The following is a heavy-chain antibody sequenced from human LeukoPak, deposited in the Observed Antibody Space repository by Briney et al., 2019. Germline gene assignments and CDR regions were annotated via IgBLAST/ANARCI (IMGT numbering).Heavy chain of an antibody. CDR1: GGSISSGGYY. CDR3: ARGEYGSGSLNYYYYGMDV. CDR2: IYYSGST. Sequence: SQTLSLTCTVSGGSISSGGYYWSWIRQHPGKGLEWIVYIYYSGSTYYNPSLKSRVTISVDTSKNQFSLKLSSVTAADTAVYYCARGEYGSGSLNYYYYGMDVWGQGTTFTVSS. V-gene: IGHV4-31*03. D-gene: IGHD3-10*01. J-gene: IGHJ6*02.